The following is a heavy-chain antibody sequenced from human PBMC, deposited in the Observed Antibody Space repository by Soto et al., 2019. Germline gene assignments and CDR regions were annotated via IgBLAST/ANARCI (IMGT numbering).Heavy chain of an antibody. CDR1: GFIFSIYS. CDR3: EKTFFSGSGSYRGWLET. CDR2: ISGSGDNT. D-gene: IGHD3-10*01. V-gene: IGHV3-23*01. Sequence: LLLSXASSGFIFSIYSITWFLHAPWKWLEWVSVISGSGDNTYYADSVKGRLTISRDGSKDTMYLQMKSLRADETAVYYCEKTFFSGSGSYRGWLETWGQGTQV. J-gene: IGHJ5*02.